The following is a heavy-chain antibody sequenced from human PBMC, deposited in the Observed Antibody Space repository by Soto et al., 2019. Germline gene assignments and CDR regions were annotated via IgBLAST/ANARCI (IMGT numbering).Heavy chain of an antibody. CDR2: ISAYNGNT. J-gene: IGHJ4*02. Sequence: ASVKVSCKASGYTFTSYGISWVRQAPGQGLEWMGWISAYNGNTNYAQKLQGRVTMTTDTSTSTAYMELRSLRSDDTAVYYCARVGEYYCDSSGYYYGYWGQGTLVTVSS. CDR1: GYTFTSYG. V-gene: IGHV1-18*01. CDR3: ARVGEYYCDSSGYYYGY. D-gene: IGHD3-22*01.